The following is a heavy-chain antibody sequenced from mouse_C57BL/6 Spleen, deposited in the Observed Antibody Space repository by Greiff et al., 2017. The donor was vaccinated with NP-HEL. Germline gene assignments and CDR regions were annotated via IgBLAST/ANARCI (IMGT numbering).Heavy chain of an antibody. CDR1: GYTFTSYW. Sequence: VQLQQPGAELVKPGASVKVSCKASGYTFTSYWMHWVKQRPGQGLEWIGRIHPSDSDTNYNQKFKGKATLTVDKSSSTAYMQLSSRTSEDSAVYDCAMGGHYYGSSYDYWGQGTTLTVSS. D-gene: IGHD1-1*01. CDR2: IHPSDSDT. V-gene: IGHV1-74*01. CDR3: AMGGHYYGSSYDY. J-gene: IGHJ2*01.